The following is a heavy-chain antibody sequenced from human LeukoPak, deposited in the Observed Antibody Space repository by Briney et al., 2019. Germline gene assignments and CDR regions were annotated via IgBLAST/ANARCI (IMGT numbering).Heavy chain of an antibody. CDR2: IYYSGST. CDR3: ARDNGDYGDPNWYFDL. D-gene: IGHD4-17*01. CDR1: GGSISSSSYY. J-gene: IGHJ2*01. Sequence: PSQTLSLTCTVSGGSISSSSYYWGWIRQPPGKGLEWIGSIYYSGSTYYNPSLKSRVTISVDTSKNQFSLKLSSVTAADTAVYYCARDNGDYGDPNWYFDLWGRGTLVTVSS. V-gene: IGHV4-39*07.